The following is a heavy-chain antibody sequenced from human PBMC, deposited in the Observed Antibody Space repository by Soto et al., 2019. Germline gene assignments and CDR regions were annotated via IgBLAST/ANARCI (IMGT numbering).Heavy chain of an antibody. J-gene: IGHJ4*02. V-gene: IGHV3-48*02. CDR3: AGGTYSSSPVGDS. Sequence: EVQLVESGGGLVQPGGSLRLSCAASGFTFSSYSMNWVRQATGKGLEWVSYIRSSSSTIYYADSVKGRFTISRDNAKNSLYLQMNSLSDEDTAVYYCAGGTYSSSPVGDSWGQGTLVTVSS. CDR1: GFTFSSYS. CDR2: IRSSSSTI. D-gene: IGHD6-6*01.